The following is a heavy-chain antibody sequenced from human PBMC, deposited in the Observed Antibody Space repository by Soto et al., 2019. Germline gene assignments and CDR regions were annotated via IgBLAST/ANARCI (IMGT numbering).Heavy chain of an antibody. CDR3: ARLPGPLVAVLYIYPLDGREAMSDVDV. V-gene: IGHV3-30-3*01. CDR2: VSFDGSNK. J-gene: IGHJ6*02. Sequence: QMQLVESGGGVVQPGGSLRLSCAASGFTFNYYPMHWVRQAPGKGLEWVAVVSFDGSNKYYADSVKGRFTISKDNSKNTLYLQMNSLRREATAVYYCARLPGPLVAVLYIYPLDGREAMSDVDVWGQGTTVTVSS. CDR1: GFTFNYYP. D-gene: IGHD6-19*01.